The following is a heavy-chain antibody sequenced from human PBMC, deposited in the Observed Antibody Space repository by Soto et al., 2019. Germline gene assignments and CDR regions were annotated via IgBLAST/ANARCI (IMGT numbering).Heavy chain of an antibody. V-gene: IGHV3-48*01. Sequence: EVQLVESGGGLVQPGGSLRLSCAASGFTFSSYSMNWVRQAPGKGLEWVSYISSSSSTIYYADSVKGRFTISRDNAKNARYRQMNSRRAEETAVYYWAREGRPLNWFDPWGQGTLVTVSS. CDR1: GFTFSSYS. J-gene: IGHJ5*02. CDR3: AREGRPLNWFDP. CDR2: ISSSSSTI.